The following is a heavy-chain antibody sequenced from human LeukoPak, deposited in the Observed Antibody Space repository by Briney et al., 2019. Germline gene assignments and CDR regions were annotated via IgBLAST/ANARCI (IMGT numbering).Heavy chain of an antibody. J-gene: IGHJ1*01. CDR3: SREWGNGNDLRPDA. Sequence: GGSLRLSCTSSGFTFREFAVSWFRQAPGKGLEWIGFIRSSIYGGTPKAAASVKGRFIFSRDDSKGVAYLRMNSLKTDDTAVYYCSREWGNGNDLRPDAWGQGTLVTVSS. D-gene: IGHD1-1*01. CDR2: IRSSIYGGTP. CDR1: GFTFREFA. V-gene: IGHV3-49*03.